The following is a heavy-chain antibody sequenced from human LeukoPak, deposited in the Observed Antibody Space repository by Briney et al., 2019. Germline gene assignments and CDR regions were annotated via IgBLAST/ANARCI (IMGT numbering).Heavy chain of an antibody. CDR2: INPNSGGT. CDR3: ARENDITMIVVEMIDAFDI. D-gene: IGHD3-22*01. V-gene: IGHV1-2*06. J-gene: IGHJ3*02. CDR1: GYTFTGYY. Sequence: GASVKVSCKASGYTFTGYYMHWVRQAPGQGLEWMGRINPNSGGTNYAQKFQGRVTMTRHTSISTAYMELSRLRSDNTAVYYCARENDITMIVVEMIDAFDIWGQGTMVTVSS.